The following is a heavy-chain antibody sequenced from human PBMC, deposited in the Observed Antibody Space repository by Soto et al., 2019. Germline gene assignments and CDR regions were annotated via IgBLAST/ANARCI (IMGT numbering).Heavy chain of an antibody. CDR1: GATFSSYA. CDR2: IVPTVDTS. J-gene: IGHJ4*02. CDR3: VIVVAIPGYPDN. V-gene: IGHV1-69*14. D-gene: IGHD5-12*01. Sequence: QVQLVQSGAEVRQPASSVKVSCKTSGATFSSYAITWVRQAPGQGLEWMGGIVPTVDTSTYAQKFQGRVTITADKLTNTVYMGLSSLRSDETAVYYWVIVVAIPGYPDNWGQGTLVTVSS.